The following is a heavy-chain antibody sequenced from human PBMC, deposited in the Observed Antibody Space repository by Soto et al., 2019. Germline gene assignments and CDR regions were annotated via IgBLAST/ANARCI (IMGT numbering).Heavy chain of an antibody. J-gene: IGHJ4*02. D-gene: IGHD6-19*01. CDR2: ISTSITYI. CDR3: ARESSSGWYFDY. Sequence: RGSLRLSCAASGFTFSSYNMNWVRQAPGKGLEWVSSISTSITYIYYADSVKGRFTVSRDNAKNSLYLQMNSLRAGDTAVYYCARESSSGWYFDYWGQGTLVTVSS. CDR1: GFTFSSYN. V-gene: IGHV3-21*01.